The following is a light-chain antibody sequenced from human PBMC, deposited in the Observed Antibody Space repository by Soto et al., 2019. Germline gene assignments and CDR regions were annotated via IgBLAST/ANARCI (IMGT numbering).Light chain of an antibody. CDR3: QQYNGWPWT. J-gene: IGKJ1*01. Sequence: EIVLAQSPATLSVTPGERITLSCRATQTIGQKLAWYLQRPGQAPSLLMYGASTRATDIPARFSGSVSGTEFTLNITGLQSEDFAVYYCQQYNGWPWTFGQGTKVEI. V-gene: IGKV3-15*01. CDR2: GAS. CDR1: QTIGQK.